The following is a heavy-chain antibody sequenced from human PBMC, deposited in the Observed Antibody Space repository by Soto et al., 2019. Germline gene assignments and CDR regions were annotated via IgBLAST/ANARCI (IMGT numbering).Heavy chain of an antibody. CDR3: ARGPYYYGSGSYSNYYYYYGMDV. J-gene: IGHJ6*02. D-gene: IGHD3-10*01. CDR2: ISAYNGNT. CDR1: GYTFTSYG. V-gene: IGHV1-18*01. Sequence: AASVKVSCKASGYTFTSYGISWVRQAPGQGLEWMGWISAYNGNTNYAQKFQGRVTITRDTSASTAYMELSSLRSEDTAVYYCARGPYYYGSGSYSNYYYYYGMDVWGQGTTVTVSS.